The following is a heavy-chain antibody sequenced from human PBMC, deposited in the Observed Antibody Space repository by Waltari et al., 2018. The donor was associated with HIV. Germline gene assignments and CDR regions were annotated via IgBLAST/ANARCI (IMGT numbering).Heavy chain of an antibody. CDR1: GVSINSSNYS. CDR2: IHYLGSA. Sequence: QVQLQESGPGLVKTSETLSLTCNVSGVSINSSNYSWGWIRQPAGMGLEWIGNIHYLGSAYYKPSLKRRVSISLDTSRNQFSLRLGSVTAADTAVYYCARLSTVTTSVGLFYYYYGMDVWGQGTTVTVSS. CDR3: ARLSTVTTSVGLFYYYYGMDV. J-gene: IGHJ6*02. D-gene: IGHD4-4*01. V-gene: IGHV4-39*01.